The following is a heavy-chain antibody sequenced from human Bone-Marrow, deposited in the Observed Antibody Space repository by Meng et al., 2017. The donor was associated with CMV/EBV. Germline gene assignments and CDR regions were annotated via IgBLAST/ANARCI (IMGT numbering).Heavy chain of an antibody. CDR1: GYTFTSYD. V-gene: IGHV1-8*01. CDR3: ARGEYYGSGSYPTDY. J-gene: IGHJ4*02. Sequence: ASVKVSCKASGYTFTSYDINWVRQATGQGLEWMGWMNPNSGNTGYAQKFQGRVNMTMNTSISKSYMELSSLRSEDTAVYYCARGEYYGSGSYPTDYWGQGTLVTVSS. CDR2: MNPNSGNT. D-gene: IGHD3-10*01.